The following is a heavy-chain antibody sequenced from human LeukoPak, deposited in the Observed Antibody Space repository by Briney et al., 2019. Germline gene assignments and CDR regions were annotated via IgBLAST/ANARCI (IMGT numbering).Heavy chain of an antibody. CDR3: ARVWAYHHYGMDV. D-gene: IGHD3-16*01. J-gene: IGHJ6*02. V-gene: IGHV6-1*01. Sequence: SQTLSLTCAIFGDSVSSNNAAWSWIRQSPSRGLEWLGRTYYRSKWYNEYAVSVQSRIIINPDTSKNQFSLQLNSVTPEDTAVYYCARVWAYHHYGMDVWGQGTTVTVSS. CDR1: GDSVSSNNAA. CDR2: TYYRSKWYN.